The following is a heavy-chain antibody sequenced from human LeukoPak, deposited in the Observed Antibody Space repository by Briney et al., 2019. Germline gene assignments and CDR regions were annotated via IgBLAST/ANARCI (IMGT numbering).Heavy chain of an antibody. D-gene: IGHD5-24*01. CDR1: GYTFTGCY. V-gene: IGHV1-2*02. Sequence: ASVKVSCKASGYTFTGCYMHWVRQAPGQGLEWMGLINPNTGGTNYAQRFQGRVTMTRDTSISTVYMDLRSLRSDDTAVYYCARDRWQQLDWFDPWGQGTLVIVSS. CDR3: ARDRWQQLDWFDP. CDR2: INPNTGGT. J-gene: IGHJ5*02.